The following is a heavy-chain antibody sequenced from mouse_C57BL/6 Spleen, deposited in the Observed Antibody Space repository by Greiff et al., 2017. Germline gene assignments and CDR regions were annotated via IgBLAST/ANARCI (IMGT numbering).Heavy chain of an antibody. J-gene: IGHJ4*01. V-gene: IGHV1-54*01. CDR3: ARYLPSYAMGY. CDR1: GYAFTNYL. D-gene: IGHD5-1*01. Sequence: QVQLKESGAELVRPGTSVKVSCKASGYAFTNYLIEWVKQRPGQGLEWIGVINPGSGGTNYNEKFKGKATLTADKSSSTAYMQLSSLTSEDSAVYFCARYLPSYAMGYWGQGTSVTVSS. CDR2: INPGSGGT.